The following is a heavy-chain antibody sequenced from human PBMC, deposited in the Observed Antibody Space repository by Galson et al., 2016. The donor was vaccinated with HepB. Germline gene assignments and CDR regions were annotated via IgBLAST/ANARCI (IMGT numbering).Heavy chain of an antibody. CDR3: SREWSSFEF. Sequence: LSLTCTVAGGSINNYYWHWIRQPPGKGLEWVGFVGYNGDTRYNPSLRGRITISLDTPKNQFSLKLNSLTSTDTAVYYCSREWSSFEFWGQGILVTVSS. D-gene: IGHD2-15*01. CDR1: GGSINNYY. J-gene: IGHJ4*02. V-gene: IGHV4-59*01. CDR2: VGYNGDT.